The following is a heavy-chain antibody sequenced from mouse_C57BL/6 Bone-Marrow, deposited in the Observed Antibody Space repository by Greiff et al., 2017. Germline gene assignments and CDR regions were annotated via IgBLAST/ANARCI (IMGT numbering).Heavy chain of an antibody. D-gene: IGHD1-1*01. CDR2: INYDGSST. CDR1: GFTFSDYY. J-gene: IGHJ1*03. CDR3: AREERITTVVATGYFDV. Sequence: EVKLVESEGGLVQPGSSMKLSCTASGFTFSDYYMAWVRQVPEKGLEWVANINYDGSSTYYLDSLKSRFIISRDNAKNILYLQMSSLKSEDTATYYCAREERITTVVATGYFDVWGTGTTVTVSS. V-gene: IGHV5-16*01.